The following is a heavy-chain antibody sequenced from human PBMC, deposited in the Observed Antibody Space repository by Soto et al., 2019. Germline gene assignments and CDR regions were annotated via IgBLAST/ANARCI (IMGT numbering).Heavy chain of an antibody. D-gene: IGHD3-10*01. J-gene: IGHJ3*02. V-gene: IGHV3-73*01. Sequence: PGGSLRLSCAASGFTFSGSAMHWVRQASGKGLEWVGRIRSKANSYATAYAASVKGRFTISRDDSKNTAYLQMNSLKTEDTAVYYCTRHSLGLMVRGPSRAFDIWGQGTMVTVSS. CDR3: TRHSLGLMVRGPSRAFDI. CDR2: IRSKANSYAT. CDR1: GFTFSGSA.